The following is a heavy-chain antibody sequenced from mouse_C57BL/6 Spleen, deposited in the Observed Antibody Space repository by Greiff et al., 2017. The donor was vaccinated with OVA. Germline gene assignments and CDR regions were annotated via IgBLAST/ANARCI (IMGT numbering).Heavy chain of an antibody. CDR2: ISYDGSN. D-gene: IGHD2-4*01. V-gene: IGHV3-6*01. CDR1: GYSITSGYY. J-gene: IGHJ2*01. CDR3: SRLSIYYDYLYYFDY. Sequence: EVQLQESGPGLVKPSQSLSLTCSVTGYSITSGYYWNWIRQFPGNKLEWMGYISYDGSNNYNPSLKNRISITRDTSKNQFFLKLNSVTTEDTATYYCSRLSIYYDYLYYFDYWGQGTTLTVSS.